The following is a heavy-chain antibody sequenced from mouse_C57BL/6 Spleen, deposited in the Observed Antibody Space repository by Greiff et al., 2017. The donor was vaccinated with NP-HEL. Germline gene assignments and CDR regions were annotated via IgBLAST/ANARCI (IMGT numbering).Heavy chain of an antibody. J-gene: IGHJ1*03. CDR2: INPGSGGT. CDR1: GYAFTNYL. Sequence: QVQLQQSGAELVRPGTSVKVSCKASGYAFTNYLIEWVKQRPGQGLEWIGVINPGSGGTNYNEKFKGKATLTADKSSSTAYMQLSSLTSEDSAVYVCARRPADGNWYFDVWGTGTTVTVSS. CDR3: ARRPADGNWYFDV. V-gene: IGHV1-54*01.